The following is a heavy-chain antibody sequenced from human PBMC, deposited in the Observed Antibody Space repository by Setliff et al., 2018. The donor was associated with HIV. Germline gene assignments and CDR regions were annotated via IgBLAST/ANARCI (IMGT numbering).Heavy chain of an antibody. D-gene: IGHD1-1*01. CDR3: GRGRSSWYNTEPYYFDL. Sequence: PSETLSLTCSVSGGSISLHYWSWIRQPPGKGLEWIGTIYYDGSTIYDPSLRSRVTMSVDTSKNQFSVKLNSVTAADTAVYFCGRGRSSWYNTEPYYFDLWGQGALVTVSS. V-gene: IGHV4-59*08. J-gene: IGHJ4*02. CDR1: GGSISLHY. CDR2: IYYDGST.